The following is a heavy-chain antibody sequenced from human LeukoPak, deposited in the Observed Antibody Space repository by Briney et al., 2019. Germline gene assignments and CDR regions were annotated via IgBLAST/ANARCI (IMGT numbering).Heavy chain of an antibody. Sequence: GGSLRLSCAASGFTFSSYSMNWVRQAPGKGLEWVSSISSSSSYIYYADSVKGRFTISRDNAKNSLYLQMNSLRAEDTAVYYCAREGDFWSGYSGYWGQGTLVTVSS. V-gene: IGHV3-21*01. CDR2: ISSSSSYI. CDR3: AREGDFWSGYSGY. J-gene: IGHJ4*02. CDR1: GFTFSSYS. D-gene: IGHD3-3*01.